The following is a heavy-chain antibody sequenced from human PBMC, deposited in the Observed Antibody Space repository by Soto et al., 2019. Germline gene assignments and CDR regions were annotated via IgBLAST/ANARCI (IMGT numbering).Heavy chain of an antibody. D-gene: IGHD5-12*01. CDR1: GGYISSGGYS. Sequence: PSETLSLTCAVSGGYISSGGYSWSWIRQPPGKGLEWIGYIYHSGSTYYNPSLKSRVTISVDRSKNQFSLKLSSVTAADTAVYYCARGGWLPGDYFDYWGQGTLVTVSS. J-gene: IGHJ4*02. CDR2: IYHSGST. V-gene: IGHV4-30-2*01. CDR3: ARGGWLPGDYFDY.